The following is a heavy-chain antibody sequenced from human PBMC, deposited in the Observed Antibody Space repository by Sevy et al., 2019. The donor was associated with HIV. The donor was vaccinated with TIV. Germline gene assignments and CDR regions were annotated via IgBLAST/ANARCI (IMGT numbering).Heavy chain of an antibody. CDR2: ISYDGRSNK. D-gene: IGHD3-16*01. CDR1: GFSFSDYR. CDR3: ARDRGEILSSAFDY. J-gene: IGHJ4*02. Sequence: GGSLRLSCAASGFSFSDYRMHWVRQAPGKGLEWVAVISYDGRSNKDSADSVKGRFTISRDNSKNTLYLQMNSLRAEDTAIYYCARDRGEILSSAFDYWGQRTLVTVSS. V-gene: IGHV3-30*03.